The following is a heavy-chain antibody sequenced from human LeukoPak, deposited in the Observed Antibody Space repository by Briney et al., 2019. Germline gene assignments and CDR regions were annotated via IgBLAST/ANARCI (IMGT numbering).Heavy chain of an antibody. Sequence: GESLKISCKGSGYTFSSYWIGWVRQMPGKGLEWMGIIYPGDSDTRHSPSLQGQVTISVDTSIGTAYLQWSSLKASDTAIYYCARQNDFRLDYWGQGTLVTVSS. D-gene: IGHD3-3*01. CDR1: GYTFSSYW. CDR3: ARQNDFRLDY. V-gene: IGHV5-51*01. J-gene: IGHJ4*02. CDR2: IYPGDSDT.